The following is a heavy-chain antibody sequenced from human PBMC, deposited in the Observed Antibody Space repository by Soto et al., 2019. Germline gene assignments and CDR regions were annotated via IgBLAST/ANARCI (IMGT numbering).Heavy chain of an antibody. CDR1: GYTFTSYG. V-gene: IGHV1-18*01. Sequence: QVQLVQSGAEVKKPGASVKVSCKASGYTFTSYGISWVRQAPGQGLEWMGWISAYNGNTNYAQKLQGRVTMTPDTPTNTAYMELRNRRSDDTAVFYCARVIAAAADFDYWGQGPLVTASS. CDR2: ISAYNGNT. CDR3: ARVIAAAADFDY. J-gene: IGHJ4*02. D-gene: IGHD6-13*01.